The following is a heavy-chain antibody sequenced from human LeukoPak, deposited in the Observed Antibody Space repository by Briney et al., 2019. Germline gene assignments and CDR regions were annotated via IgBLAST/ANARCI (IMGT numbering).Heavy chain of an antibody. D-gene: IGHD6-13*01. J-gene: IGHJ4*02. V-gene: IGHV1-69*05. CDR1: GGTFSSYA. Sequence: GASVKVSCKASGGTFSSYAISWVRQAPGQGLGWMGGIIPIFGTANYAQKFQGRVTITTDESTSTAYMELSSLRSEDTAVYYCAREIRDGSSIYRYFDYRGQGTLVTVSS. CDR2: IIPIFGTA. CDR3: AREIRDGSSIYRYFDY.